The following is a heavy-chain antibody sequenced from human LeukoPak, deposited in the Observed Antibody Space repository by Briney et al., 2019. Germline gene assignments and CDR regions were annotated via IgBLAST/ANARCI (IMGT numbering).Heavy chain of an antibody. V-gene: IGHV5-10-1*01. CDR1: GYRVPSYW. D-gene: IGHD5-18*01. CDR3: ARARVDTAMADFDY. Sequence: GESLKISCKASGYRVPSYWITWARQMPGKGLEWMGGIDPIDSYTTYSPSFQGHVTISADKSIATVYLQWSSLKASDTAMYYCARARVDTAMADFDYWGQGTLVTVSS. J-gene: IGHJ4*02. CDR2: IDPIDSYT.